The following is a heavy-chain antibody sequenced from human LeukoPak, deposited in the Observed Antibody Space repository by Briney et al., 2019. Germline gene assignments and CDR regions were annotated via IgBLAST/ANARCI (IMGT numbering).Heavy chain of an antibody. CDR2: IYSGGST. CDR3: ARSYSSSWYYFDY. J-gene: IGHJ4*02. Sequence: GGSLRLSCAASGFTVSSNYMSWVRQAPGKGLEWVSVIYSGGSTYYADSVKGRFTISRDNSKKTLYLQMNSLRAEDTAVYYCARSYSSSWYYFDYWGQGTLVTVSS. V-gene: IGHV3-53*01. D-gene: IGHD6-13*01. CDR1: GFTVSSNY.